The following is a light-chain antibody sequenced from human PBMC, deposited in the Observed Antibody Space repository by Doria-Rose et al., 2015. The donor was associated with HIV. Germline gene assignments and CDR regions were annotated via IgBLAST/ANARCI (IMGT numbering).Light chain of an antibody. Sequence: TQSPGTLSLSPGERATLSCRASQSFSSTYLAWYQQKPGQAPSLLIHDGSTRATGIPDRFSASGSGTDFTLTTNRLEPEDFALYYCHQYGTSWTFGQGTKVEI. CDR2: DGS. V-gene: IGKV3-20*01. CDR3: HQYGTSWT. J-gene: IGKJ1*01. CDR1: QSFSSTY.